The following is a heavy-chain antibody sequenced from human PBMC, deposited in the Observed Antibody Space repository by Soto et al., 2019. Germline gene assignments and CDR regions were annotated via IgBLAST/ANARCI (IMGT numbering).Heavy chain of an antibody. J-gene: IGHJ5*02. V-gene: IGHV1-3*01. CDR3: VRRHVSATGIDWFEP. D-gene: IGHD6-13*01. Sequence: ASVKVSCEASGYTFTSYGIHWVRQARGQRLEWMGWINAANGDTKYSPKFQGRVTITRDTSASTAYMELSSLRSQDSAVYYCVRRHVSATGIDWFEPWGQGTLVTVSS. CDR1: GYTFTSYG. CDR2: INAANGDT.